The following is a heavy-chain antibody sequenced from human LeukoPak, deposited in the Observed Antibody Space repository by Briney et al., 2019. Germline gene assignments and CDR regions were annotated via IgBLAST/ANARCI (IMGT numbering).Heavy chain of an antibody. D-gene: IGHD6-19*01. V-gene: IGHV3-21*01. Sequence: SGGSLRLSCAASGFTFSKYTMNWVRHAPGKGLEWISSISSGTPYIHYTDSVKARFTVSRDNANNSLYLQMNSLIADDTAVYFCARDFSNGYGGANNWFDPWGQGTLVTVSS. J-gene: IGHJ5*02. CDR3: ARDFSNGYGGANNWFDP. CDR1: GFTFSKYT. CDR2: ISSGTPYI.